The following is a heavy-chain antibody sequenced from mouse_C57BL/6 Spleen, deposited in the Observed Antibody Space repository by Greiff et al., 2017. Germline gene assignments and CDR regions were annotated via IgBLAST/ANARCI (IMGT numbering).Heavy chain of an antibody. CDR3: ARGGDDYDEVYFDY. Sequence: VQLKESGPGLVKPSQSLSLTCSVTGYSITSGYYWNWIRQFPGNKLEWMGYISYDGSNNYNPSLKNRISITRDTSKNQFFLKLNSVTTEDTATYYCARGGDDYDEVYFDYWGQGTTLTVSS. D-gene: IGHD2-4*01. CDR2: ISYDGSN. J-gene: IGHJ2*01. V-gene: IGHV3-6*01. CDR1: GYSITSGYY.